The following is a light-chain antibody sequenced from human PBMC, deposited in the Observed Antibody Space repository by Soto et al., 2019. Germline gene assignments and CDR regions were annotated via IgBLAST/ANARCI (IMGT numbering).Light chain of an antibody. V-gene: IGKV3-20*01. CDR2: GAS. J-gene: IGKJ1*01. CDR1: QSVSSSY. Sequence: EIVLTQSPGTLSLSPGERATLSCRASQSVSSSYLAWYQQKPGQAPRLLIYGASSRATGIPDRFSGSGSGTVFTLPISRWGLKVFAVFYGQQYGRSPPQMFAQGTRVDIK. CDR3: QQYGRSPPQM.